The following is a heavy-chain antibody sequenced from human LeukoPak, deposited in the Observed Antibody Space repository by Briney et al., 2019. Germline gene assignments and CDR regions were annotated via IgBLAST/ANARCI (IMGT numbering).Heavy chain of an antibody. CDR1: GGSISSGGYS. D-gene: IGHD6-19*01. CDR3: ARAAGSGWYEGGFDY. V-gene: IGHV4-30-2*01. Sequence: SETLSLTCAVSGGSISSGGYSGTWIRQPPGKGLEWIGYIYHSGSTYYNPSLKSRVTISVDRSKRQFSLKLSSVTAADTAVYYCARAAGSGWYEGGFDYWGQGTLVTVSS. J-gene: IGHJ4*02. CDR2: IYHSGST.